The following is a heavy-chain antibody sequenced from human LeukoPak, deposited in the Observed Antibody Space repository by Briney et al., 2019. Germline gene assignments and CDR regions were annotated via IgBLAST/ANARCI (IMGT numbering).Heavy chain of an antibody. CDR2: INSDGSRT. CDR1: GFTFSTYW. V-gene: IGHV3-74*01. D-gene: IGHD1-26*01. Sequence: GGSLRLSCAASGFTFSTYWMHWVRQAPGKGLVWVSRINSDGSRTNYADSVKGRFTISRDNAKNTLDLQMNSLRAEDTAVYFCARSPWEVLPDYWGQGTLVTASS. CDR3: ARSPWEVLPDY. J-gene: IGHJ4*02.